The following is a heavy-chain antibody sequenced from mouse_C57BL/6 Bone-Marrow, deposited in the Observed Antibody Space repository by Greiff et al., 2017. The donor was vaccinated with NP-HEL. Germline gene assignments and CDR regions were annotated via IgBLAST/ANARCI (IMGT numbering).Heavy chain of an antibody. D-gene: IGHD1-1*01. CDR2: INPNYGTT. CDR1: GYSFTDYN. Sequence: EVQLQQSGPELVKPGASVKISCKASGYSFTDYNMNWVKQSNGKSLEWIGVINPNYGTTSYNQKFKGKATLTVDQSSSTAYMQLNSLTSEDSAVYHCARGGYYGSPLYFDYWGKGTTLTVAS. V-gene: IGHV1-39*01. CDR3: ARGGYYGSPLYFDY. J-gene: IGHJ2*01.